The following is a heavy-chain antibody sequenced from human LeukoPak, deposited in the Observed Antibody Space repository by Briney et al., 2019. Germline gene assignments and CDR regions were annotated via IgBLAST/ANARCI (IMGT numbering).Heavy chain of an antibody. CDR1: GGSISSSSYD. CDR3: ARDLSFYDSSGYYYLQRYFDL. CDR2: IYYSGST. J-gene: IGHJ2*01. Sequence: SETLSLTCTVSGGSISSSSYDGGWIRQPPGKGLEWIGSIYYSGSTYYNPSLKSRVTISVDTSKNQFSLKLSSVPAADTAVYYCARDLSFYDSSGYYYLQRYFDLWGRGTLVTVSS. V-gene: IGHV4-39*07. D-gene: IGHD3-22*01.